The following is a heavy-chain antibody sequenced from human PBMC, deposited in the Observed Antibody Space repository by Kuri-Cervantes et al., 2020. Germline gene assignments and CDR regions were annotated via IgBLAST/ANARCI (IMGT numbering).Heavy chain of an antibody. V-gene: IGHV3-48*04. CDR1: GFTFSSYA. CDR3: AKDNSGYSSGWYPH. CDR2: ISSSSSTI. Sequence: GESLKISCAASGFTFSSYAMHWVRQAPGKGLEWVSYISSSSSTIYYADSVKGRFTISRDNAKNSLYLQMNSLRAEDTALYYCAKDNSGYSSGWYPHWGQGTMVTVSS. J-gene: IGHJ3*01. D-gene: IGHD6-19*01.